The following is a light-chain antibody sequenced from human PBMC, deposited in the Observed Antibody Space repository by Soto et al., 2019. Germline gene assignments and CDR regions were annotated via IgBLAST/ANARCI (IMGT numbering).Light chain of an antibody. Sequence: QSVLTQPPSVSAAPGQKVTISCSGSSSNIGNNYVSWYQQLPGTAPKFLIYENNKRPSGIPDRFSGSKSGTSATLGITGLQTGDEADYYCGTWDSSLSAGVFGTGTKLTVL. CDR1: SSNIGNNY. V-gene: IGLV1-51*02. J-gene: IGLJ1*01. CDR3: GTWDSSLSAGV. CDR2: ENN.